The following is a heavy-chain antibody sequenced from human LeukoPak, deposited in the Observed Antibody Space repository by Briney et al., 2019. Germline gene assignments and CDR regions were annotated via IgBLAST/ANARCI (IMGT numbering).Heavy chain of an antibody. J-gene: IGHJ4*02. V-gene: IGHV3-30*02. CDR2: IRYDGSNK. CDR1: GFTFSSYG. D-gene: IGHD6-13*01. CDR3: AKHGSSWDPGFDY. Sequence: GGSLRLSCAASGFTFSSYGMHWVRQAPGKGLEWVAFIRYDGSNKYYADSVKGRFTISRDNSKDTLYLQMNSLRAEDTAVYYCAKHGSSWDPGFDYWGQGTLVTVSS.